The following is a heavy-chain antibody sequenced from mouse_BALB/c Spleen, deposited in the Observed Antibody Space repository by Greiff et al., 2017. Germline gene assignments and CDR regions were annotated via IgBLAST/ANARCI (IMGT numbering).Heavy chain of an antibody. CDR1: VFTFSSYT. V-gene: IGHV5-12-2*01. J-gene: IGHJ1*01. CDR2: ISNGGGST. Sequence: DVMLVESGGGLVQPGGSLKLSCAASVFTFSSYTMSWVRQTPEKRLEWVAYISNGGGSTYYPDTVKGRFTISRDNAKNTLYLQMSSLKSEDTAMYYCARHDYDWYFDVWGAGTTVTVSS. CDR3: ARHDYDWYFDV. D-gene: IGHD2-4*01.